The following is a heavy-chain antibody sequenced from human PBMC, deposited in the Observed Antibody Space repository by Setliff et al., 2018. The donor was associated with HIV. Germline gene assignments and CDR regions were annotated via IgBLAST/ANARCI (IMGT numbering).Heavy chain of an antibody. CDR3: AMSMTTYPVSRAFDI. D-gene: IGHD4-4*01. J-gene: IGHJ3*02. Sequence: SVHVSCKASGGTFSSYTISWVRQAPGQGLEWMGGIIPIFGTTNYAQKFQGRVTITADESTSTAYMELSSLRSEDTAVYYCAMSMTTYPVSRAFDIWGQGTMVTVSS. V-gene: IGHV1-69*13. CDR1: GGTFSSYT. CDR2: IIPIFGTT.